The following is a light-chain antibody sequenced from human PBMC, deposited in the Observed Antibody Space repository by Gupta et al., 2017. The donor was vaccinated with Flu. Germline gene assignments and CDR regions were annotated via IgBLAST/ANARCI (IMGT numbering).Light chain of an antibody. CDR1: QSIYKF. V-gene: IGKV1-39*01. CDR3: QHRVSTPIT. Sequence: DIQMTQSPASLSASVGDRVTITCRASQSIYKFLNWYQQKPGKAPALLIYASTVKSGVPSRFSGSGYGTDFTLTINRRQPEDFANYYCQHRVSTPITFGRGTXVEIK. J-gene: IGKJ4*01. CDR2: AS.